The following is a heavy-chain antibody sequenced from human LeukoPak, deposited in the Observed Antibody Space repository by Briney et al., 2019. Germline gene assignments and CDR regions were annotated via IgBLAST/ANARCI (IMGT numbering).Heavy chain of an antibody. V-gene: IGHV1-69*05. CDR3: ARGEYQLHLYYYYYYMDV. D-gene: IGHD2-2*01. J-gene: IGHJ6*03. CDR2: IIPMFGTA. CDR1: GGTFSSYA. Sequence: GASVKVSCKASGGTFSSYAISWVRQAPGQGLEWMEGIIPMFGTANYAQKFQGRVTITTDESTSTAYMELSSLRSEDTAVYYCARGEYQLHLYYYYYYMDVWGKGTTVTVSS.